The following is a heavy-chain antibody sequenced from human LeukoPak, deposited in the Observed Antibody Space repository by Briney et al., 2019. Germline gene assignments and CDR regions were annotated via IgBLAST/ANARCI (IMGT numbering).Heavy chain of an antibody. V-gene: IGHV3-48*01. Sequence: GGSLRLSCAASGITFNSYSMNWVRQAPGKGLEWVSYISSSSNTIYYADSVKGRFTISRDNSKKMLYLQMNSLRAEDTALYYCAKDGGTTRFTVTTDFDYWGQGTLVTVSS. J-gene: IGHJ4*02. CDR1: GITFNSYS. CDR2: ISSSSNTI. D-gene: IGHD4-17*01. CDR3: AKDGGTTRFTVTTDFDY.